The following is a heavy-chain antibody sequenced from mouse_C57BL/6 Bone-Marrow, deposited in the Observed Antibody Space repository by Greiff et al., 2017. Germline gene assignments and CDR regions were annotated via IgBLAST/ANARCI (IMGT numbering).Heavy chain of an antibody. CDR1: GFNIKDDY. CDR3: SSFDGNYFDF. Sequence: VQLQQSGAELVRPGASVKLSCTASGFNIKDDYIHWVKQRPEQGLEWIGWIDPEIGDTEYASKFQGQATITSNTSSNTAYLQRSSLTSEDTAVYYCSSFDGNYFDFWGQGTPLTVAS. D-gene: IGHD2-3*01. V-gene: IGHV14-4*01. J-gene: IGHJ2*01. CDR2: IDPEIGDT.